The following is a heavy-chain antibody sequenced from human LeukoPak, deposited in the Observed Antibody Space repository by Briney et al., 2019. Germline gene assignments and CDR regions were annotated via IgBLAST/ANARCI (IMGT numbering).Heavy chain of an antibody. CDR3: ALIWFGELLGSDFDY. CDR2: INPNSGGT. D-gene: IGHD3-10*01. V-gene: IGHV1-2*02. CDR1: GYTFTGYY. Sequence: EASVKVSCKASGYTFTGYYMHWVRQAPGQGLEWMGWINPNSGGTNYAQKFQGRVTMTRDTSTSTVYMELSSLRSEDTAVYYCALIWFGELLGSDFDYWGQGTLVTVSS. J-gene: IGHJ4*02.